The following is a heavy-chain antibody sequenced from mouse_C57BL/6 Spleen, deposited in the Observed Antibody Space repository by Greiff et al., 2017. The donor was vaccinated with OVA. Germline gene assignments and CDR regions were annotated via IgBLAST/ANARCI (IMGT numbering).Heavy chain of an antibody. CDR1: GYTFTSYW. Sequence: QVHLQQPGAELVMPGASVKLSCKASGYTFTSYWMHWVKQRPGQGLEWIGEIDPSDSYTNYNQKFKGKSTLTVDKSSSTAYMQLSSLTSEDSAVYHCARRDGYYVDYWGQGTTLTVSS. D-gene: IGHD2-3*01. CDR3: ARRDGYYVDY. V-gene: IGHV1-69*01. J-gene: IGHJ2*01. CDR2: IDPSDSYT.